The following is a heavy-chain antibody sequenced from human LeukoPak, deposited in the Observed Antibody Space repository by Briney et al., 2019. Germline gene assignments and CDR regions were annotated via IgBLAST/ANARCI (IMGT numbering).Heavy chain of an antibody. CDR2: MNPNSGNT. V-gene: IGHV1-8*01. J-gene: IGHJ3*02. Sequence: EASVKVSCKASGYTFTSYDINWVRQATGQGLEWMGWMNPNSGNTSYAQKFQGRVTMTRDTSTSTVYMELSSLRSEDTAVYYCARAAESNAFDIWGQGTMVTVSS. CDR1: GYTFTSYD. CDR3: ARAAESNAFDI.